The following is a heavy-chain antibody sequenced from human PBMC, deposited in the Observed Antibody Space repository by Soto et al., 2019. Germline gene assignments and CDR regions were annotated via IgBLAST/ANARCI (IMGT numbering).Heavy chain of an antibody. D-gene: IGHD2-21*01. Sequence: ESLKISCQVSGYSFTNYYIGWVRQMPGKGLEWMGIIYPGDSDARYSPSLQGHVTISADKSISTAYLQWSSLKASDTAMYYCARHRRVFPPRMLAHTIDIWGQGTMVTVSS. CDR3: ARHRRVFPPRMLAHTIDI. J-gene: IGHJ3*02. CDR2: IYPGDSDA. V-gene: IGHV5-51*01. CDR1: GYSFTNYY.